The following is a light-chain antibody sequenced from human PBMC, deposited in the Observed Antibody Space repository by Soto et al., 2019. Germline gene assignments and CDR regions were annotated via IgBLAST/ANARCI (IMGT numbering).Light chain of an antibody. CDR2: GAS. CDR3: QQYSNGALT. CDR1: QSVSSY. V-gene: IGKV3-15*01. Sequence: EIVMTQSPATLSVSPGERATLSCSASQSVSSYLAWYQQKPGQAPRLLIHGASTRATGITTRFSGSGSGTEFNLTISSLKYEDFSVYYCQQYSNGALTFGGGTKLEIK. J-gene: IGKJ4*01.